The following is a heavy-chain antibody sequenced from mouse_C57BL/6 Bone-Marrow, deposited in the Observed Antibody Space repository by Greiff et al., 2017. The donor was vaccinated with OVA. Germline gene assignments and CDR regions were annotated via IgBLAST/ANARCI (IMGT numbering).Heavy chain of an antibody. D-gene: IGHD1-1*01. J-gene: IGHJ2*01. CDR3: ARGDLPIYYYGSSYD. V-gene: IGHV1-7*01. Sequence: VQVVESGAELAKPGASVKLSCKASGYTFTSYWMHWVKQRPGQGLEWIGYINPSSGYTKYNQKFKDKATLTADKSSSTAYMQLSSLTYEDSAVYYCARGDLPIYYYGSSYDWGQGTTLTVSS. CDR2: INPSSGYT. CDR1: GYTFTSYW.